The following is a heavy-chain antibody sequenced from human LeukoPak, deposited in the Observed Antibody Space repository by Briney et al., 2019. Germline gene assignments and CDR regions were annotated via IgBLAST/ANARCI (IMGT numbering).Heavy chain of an antibody. CDR2: ISSSGST. Sequence: SETLSLTCTVSGGSISSYYWSWIRQPAGKGLEWIGRISSSGSTNYNPSLKSRVTISVDTSKNQFSLKPSSVTAADTAVYFCARSPYSYDSSGAFDIWGQGTMVTVSS. D-gene: IGHD3-22*01. CDR1: GGSISSYY. J-gene: IGHJ3*02. CDR3: ARSPYSYDSSGAFDI. V-gene: IGHV4-4*07.